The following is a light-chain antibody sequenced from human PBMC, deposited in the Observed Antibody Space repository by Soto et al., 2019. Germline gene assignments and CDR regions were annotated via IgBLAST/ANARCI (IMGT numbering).Light chain of an antibody. CDR3: QQYGGSSTWT. CDR1: QSFSSSY. Sequence: EIVLTQSPDTLSLSPGERATLSCRASQSFSSSYLAWYQQKPGQAPRLLIYGGSSRAIGISDRFIGSGSGTDFTLTISRLEPEDFAVYYCQQYGGSSTWTFGQGTKVESK. J-gene: IGKJ1*01. CDR2: GGS. V-gene: IGKV3-20*01.